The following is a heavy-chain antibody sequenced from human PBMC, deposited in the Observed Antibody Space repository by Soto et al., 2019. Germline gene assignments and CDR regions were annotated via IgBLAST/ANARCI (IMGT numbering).Heavy chain of an antibody. V-gene: IGHV2-5*02. D-gene: IGHD2-2*01. J-gene: IGHJ4*02. CDR2: IYWDEDK. CDR3: AHRPRCYAYYFDY. CDR1: GFSLSTRGAA. Sequence: QITLKESGPTLVKPTQTLTLTCTCSGFSLSTRGAAVAWFRQPPGKALEWLALIYWDEDKWYSPSLKRRLTVNDDTSKNQVFLTMNNMDPVGTATYYCAHRPRCYAYYFDYWVQGTLVTVSS.